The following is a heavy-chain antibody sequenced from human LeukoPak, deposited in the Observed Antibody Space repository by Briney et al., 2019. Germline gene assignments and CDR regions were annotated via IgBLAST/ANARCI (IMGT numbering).Heavy chain of an antibody. CDR1: GFTFRSYA. CDR3: ARLGSSWGLFDY. V-gene: IGHV3-21*05. J-gene: IGHJ4*02. D-gene: IGHD6-13*01. CDR2: MSSDSSFI. Sequence: PGGSLRLSCVASGFTFRSYAMNWVRQAPGKGLEWVSYMSSDSSFINYADSVKGRFTISRDNAKNSLFLQMDSPRADDTAVYYCARLGSSWGLFDYWGQGTLVTVSS.